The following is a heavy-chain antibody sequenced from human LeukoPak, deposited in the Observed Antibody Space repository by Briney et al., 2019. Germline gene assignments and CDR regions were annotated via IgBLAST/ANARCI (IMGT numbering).Heavy chain of an antibody. D-gene: IGHD2-2*01. CDR2: IGISSGNT. J-gene: IGHJ4*02. V-gene: IGHV3-48*01. CDR3: ARDTKYAFDT. CDR1: GFTFSNYS. Sequence: GGSLRLSCAASGFTFSNYSMNWVRQAPGKGLEWISYIGISSGNTKYADSVKGRFTISGVKAKNSVYLQMNSLRVEDTAVYYCARDTKYAFDTWGQGTLVTVSS.